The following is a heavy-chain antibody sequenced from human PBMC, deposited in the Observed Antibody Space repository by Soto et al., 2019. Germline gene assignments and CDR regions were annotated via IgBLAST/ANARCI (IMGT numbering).Heavy chain of an antibody. D-gene: IGHD6-19*01. CDR1: GFTFSSYS. J-gene: IGHJ3*02. Sequence: GGSLRLSCAASGFTFSSYSMNWVRQAPGKGLEWVSYISSSSSTIYYADSVKGRFTISRDNAKNSLYLQMNSLRDEDTAVYYCARGLLEQWPNDAFDIWGQGTMVTVSS. CDR3: ARGLLEQWPNDAFDI. CDR2: ISSSSSTI. V-gene: IGHV3-48*02.